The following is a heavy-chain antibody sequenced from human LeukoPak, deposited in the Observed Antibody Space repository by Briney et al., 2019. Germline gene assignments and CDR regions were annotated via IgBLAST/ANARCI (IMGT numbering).Heavy chain of an antibody. CDR2: VSGTGGTT. D-gene: IGHD2-15*01. CDR3: AKDRPRGIVVVVAATGAEYFQH. V-gene: IGHV3-23*01. CDR1: GFTVSSNY. J-gene: IGHJ1*01. Sequence: PGGSLRLSCAASGFTVSSNYMSWVRQAPGKGLEWVSAVSGTGGTTYYADSVKGRFTISRDNSKNTLYLQMNSLRAEDTAVYYCAKDRPRGIVVVVAATGAEYFQHWGQGTLVTVSS.